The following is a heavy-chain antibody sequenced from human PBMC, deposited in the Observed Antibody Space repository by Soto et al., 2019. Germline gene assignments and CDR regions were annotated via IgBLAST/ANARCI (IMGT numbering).Heavy chain of an antibody. CDR2: TYFRSQWHS. Sequence: SQTLSLTCAISEDSVSSYNAAWNCVRQSRSRGLEWLGRTYFRSQWHSDYAVSVKSRMTINADTSKNLFSLHVNSVTPEDTAVYFCARERTGGYDFFDYWGQGTLVTVSS. CDR1: EDSVSSYNAA. J-gene: IGHJ4*02. V-gene: IGHV6-1*01. D-gene: IGHD5-12*01. CDR3: ARERTGGYDFFDY.